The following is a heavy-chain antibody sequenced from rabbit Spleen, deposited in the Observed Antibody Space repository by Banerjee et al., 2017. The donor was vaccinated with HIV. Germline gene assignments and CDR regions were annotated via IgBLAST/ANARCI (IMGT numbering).Heavy chain of an antibody. D-gene: IGHD2-1*01. CDR1: GFSFSSNYY. CDR2: INIVTGKS. V-gene: IGHV1S45*01. Sequence: QEQLVESGGGLVQPEGSLTLTCTASGFSFSSNYYMCWVRQAPGKGLEWIACINIVTGKSVYASWAKGRFTMSRTSSTTVTLQMTSLTAADTATYFCARNPYTYADYGDYFDTRLDLWGPGTLVTVS. J-gene: IGHJ3*01. CDR3: ARNPYTYADYGDYFDTRLDL.